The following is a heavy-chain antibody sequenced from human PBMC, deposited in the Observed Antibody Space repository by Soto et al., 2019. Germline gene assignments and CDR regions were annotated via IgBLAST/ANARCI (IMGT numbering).Heavy chain of an antibody. J-gene: IGHJ4*02. V-gene: IGHV3-23*01. D-gene: IGHD4-17*01. CDR1: GFTLRTNG. Sequence: EVQLSESGGGLVQPGGSLRLSCAATGFTLRTNGMSWVRQAPGKGLEWVSSFSGSGDDTWYAASLKGRFTISRDNSKNTLYLQMNSLRAEDTALYYCAGHGGYSYLGQGTLFTVSS. CDR3: AGHGGYSY. CDR2: FSGSGDDT.